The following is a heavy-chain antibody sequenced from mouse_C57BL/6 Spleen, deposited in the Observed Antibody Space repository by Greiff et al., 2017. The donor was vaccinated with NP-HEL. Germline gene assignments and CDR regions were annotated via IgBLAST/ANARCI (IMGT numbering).Heavy chain of an antibody. J-gene: IGHJ4*01. CDR3: ARGILHYYAMDY. Sequence: QVHVKQPGAELVMPGASVKLSCKASGYTFTSYWMHWVKQRPGQGLEWIGEIDPSGSYTNYNQKFKGKSTLTVDKSSSTAYMQLSSLTSEDSAVYYCARGILHYYAMDYWGQGTSVTVSS. V-gene: IGHV1-69*01. CDR1: GYTFTSYW. CDR2: IDPSGSYT.